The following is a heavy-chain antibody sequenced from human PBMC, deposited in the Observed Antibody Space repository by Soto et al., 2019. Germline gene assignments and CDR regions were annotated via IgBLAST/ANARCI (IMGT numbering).Heavy chain of an antibody. CDR3: ARDKVDTATPFDY. CDR2: VSYDGANK. J-gene: IGHJ4*02. CDR1: GFTFSSYA. V-gene: IGHV3-30-3*01. D-gene: IGHD5-18*01. Sequence: LRLSCAASGFTFSSYAMHWVRQAPGKGLEWVAVVSYDGANKYYADSVKGRFTISRDNSKNTLYLQMNSLRAEDTAVYYCARDKVDTATPFDYWGQGTLVTVSS.